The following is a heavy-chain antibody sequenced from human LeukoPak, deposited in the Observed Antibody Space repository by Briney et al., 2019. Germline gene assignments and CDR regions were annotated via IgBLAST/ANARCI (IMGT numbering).Heavy chain of an antibody. Sequence: PSETLSLTCTVSGGSISSGSYYWSWIRQPAGKGLEWIGRIYTSGSTDYNPSLKSRVTISVDTSKNQFSLKLSSVTAADTAVYYCARQLPNRAPGGRLEGIDYWGQGTLVTVSS. CDR3: ARQLPNRAPGGRLEGIDY. CDR2: IYTSGST. J-gene: IGHJ4*02. D-gene: IGHD1-26*01. CDR1: GGSISSGSYY. V-gene: IGHV4-61*02.